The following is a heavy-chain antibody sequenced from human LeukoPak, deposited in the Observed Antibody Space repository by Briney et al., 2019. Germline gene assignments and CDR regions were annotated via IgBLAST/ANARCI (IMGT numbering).Heavy chain of an antibody. CDR3: ARWDSGLGY. CDR1: GFTFSNYG. CDR2: IRYDGSNK. V-gene: IGHV3-30*02. Sequence: RTGGSLRLSCAASGFTFSNYGMHWVRQAPGKGLEWVTFIRYDGSNKYYADSVKGRFTISRDNSKNTLYLHMNSLRVEDTAVYYCARWDSGLGYWGQGTLVTVSS. D-gene: IGHD3-10*01. J-gene: IGHJ4*02.